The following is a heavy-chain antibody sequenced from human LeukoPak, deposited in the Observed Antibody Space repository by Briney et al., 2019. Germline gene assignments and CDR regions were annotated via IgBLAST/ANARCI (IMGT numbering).Heavy chain of an antibody. Sequence: PGGSLRLSCAASGFTFDDYAMHWVRQAPGKGLEWVSAISGSGGSTYYADSVKGRFTISRDNSKNTLYLQMNSLRAEDTAVYYCAKYSSGWYLNWFDPWGQGTLVTVSS. CDR3: AKYSSGWYLNWFDP. V-gene: IGHV3-23*01. J-gene: IGHJ5*02. D-gene: IGHD6-19*01. CDR1: GFTFDDYA. CDR2: ISGSGGST.